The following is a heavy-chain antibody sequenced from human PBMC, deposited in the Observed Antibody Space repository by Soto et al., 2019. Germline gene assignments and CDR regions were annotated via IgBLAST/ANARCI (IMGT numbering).Heavy chain of an antibody. J-gene: IGHJ5*02. CDR3: ARVVPGAEAWFGP. CDR2: ISLYSDGT. V-gene: IGHV1-18*01. CDR1: GYTFANYG. Sequence: ASVKVSCKTSGYTFANYGITWVRQAPGQPLEWLGWISLYSDGTNYAQKFQGRVSMTTDTSTTTAYMELRSLRSDDTAVYYCARVVPGAEAWFGPWGQGTLVTVSS. D-gene: IGHD2-2*01.